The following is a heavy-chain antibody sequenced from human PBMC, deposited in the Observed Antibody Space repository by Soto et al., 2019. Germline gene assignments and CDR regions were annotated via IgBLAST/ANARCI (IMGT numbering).Heavy chain of an antibody. Sequence: PSEALSRTCTVSGGSISSSYWSSNRQPPEKGLEWIGEINHSGSTNYNPSLKSRVTISVDTSKNQFSLKLSSVTAADTAVYYCARGARYDFWSGYPPRHRYYMDVWGKGTTVTVSS. CDR3: ARGARYDFWSGYPPRHRYYMDV. J-gene: IGHJ6*03. D-gene: IGHD3-3*01. V-gene: IGHV4-34*01. CDR2: INHSGST. CDR1: GGSISSSY.